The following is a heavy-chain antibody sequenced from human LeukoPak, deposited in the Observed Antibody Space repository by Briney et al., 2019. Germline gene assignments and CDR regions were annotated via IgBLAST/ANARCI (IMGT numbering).Heavy chain of an antibody. CDR3: AKALTGSLLSDNFDY. D-gene: IGHD1-14*01. CDR1: GFTFSIYW. J-gene: IGHJ4*02. CDR2: ISGSGGST. V-gene: IGHV3-23*01. Sequence: GGSLRLSCAASGFTFSIYWMSWVRQAPGKGLEWVSAISGSGGSTYYADSVKGRFTISRDNSKNTLYLQMNSLRAEDTAVYYCAKALTGSLLSDNFDYWGQGTLVTVSS.